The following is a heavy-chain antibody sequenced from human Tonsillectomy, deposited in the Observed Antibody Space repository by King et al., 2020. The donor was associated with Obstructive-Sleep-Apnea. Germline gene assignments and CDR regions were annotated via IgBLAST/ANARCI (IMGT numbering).Heavy chain of an antibody. J-gene: IGHJ4*02. CDR1: GLTFGDYA. CDR2: IRSKAYGGST. Sequence: VQLVESGGGLVQPGRSLRLSCTASGLTFGDYAMSWFRQAPGKGLEWVGFIRSKAYGGSTEYAASVKGRFTISRDDSKNIAYLQLNSLKTEDTAVYYCCRHGEYYGSTFFDSWGQGTPVTVSS. D-gene: IGHD2/OR15-2a*01. CDR3: CRHGEYYGSTFFDS. V-gene: IGHV3-49*03.